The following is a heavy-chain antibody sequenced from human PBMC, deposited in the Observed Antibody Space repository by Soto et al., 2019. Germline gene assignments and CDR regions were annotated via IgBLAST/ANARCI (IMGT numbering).Heavy chain of an antibody. CDR1: GGTFSGYY. CDR2: INHTGGS. CDR3: AREVGYYSATRRNLYFDY. D-gene: IGHD2-2*01. J-gene: IGHJ4*02. V-gene: IGHV4-34*01. Sequence: SETLSLTCAVSGGTFSGYYWSWVRQTPGKGLEWIGDINHTGGSNYNPSLKSRVMISVDTAKTQFSLNVTSVTAADTAVYYCAREVGYYSATRRNLYFDYWGPGTLVTVSS.